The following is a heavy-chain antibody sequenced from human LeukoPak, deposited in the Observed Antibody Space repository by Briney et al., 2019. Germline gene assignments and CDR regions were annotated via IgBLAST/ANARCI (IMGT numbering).Heavy chain of an antibody. V-gene: IGHV3-30-3*01. CDR1: GFTFSSYA. Sequence: GGSLRLSRAASGFTFSSYAMRWVRQAPGKGLEWVAVISYDGSNKYYADSVKGRFTISRDNSKNTLYLQMNSLRAEDTAVYYCARVETTLDYYYGMDVWGQGTTVTVSS. J-gene: IGHJ6*02. CDR2: ISYDGSNK. D-gene: IGHD1/OR15-1a*01. CDR3: ARVETTLDYYYGMDV.